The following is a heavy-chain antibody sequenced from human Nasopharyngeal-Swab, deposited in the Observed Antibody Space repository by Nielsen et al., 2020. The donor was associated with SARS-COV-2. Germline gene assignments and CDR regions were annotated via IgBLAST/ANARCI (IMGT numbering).Heavy chain of an antibody. V-gene: IGHV1-18*01. CDR3: ARDRGIQVWGCYYGLDV. D-gene: IGHD3-16*01. Sequence: ASVKVSCKASGYTFVSHGISWVRQAPGQGLEWMGGINTYNGDTSYAEKFQGRVTITTDTSASSAFLELRSLRSDDTALYYCARDRGIQVWGCYYGLDVWGQGTTVTVSS. J-gene: IGHJ6*02. CDR2: INTYNGDT. CDR1: GYTFVSHG.